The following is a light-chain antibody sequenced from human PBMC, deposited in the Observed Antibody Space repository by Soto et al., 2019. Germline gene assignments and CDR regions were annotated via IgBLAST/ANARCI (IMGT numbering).Light chain of an antibody. CDR1: SSDVGGYNY. CDR2: DVS. J-gene: IGLJ2*01. Sequence: QSVLTQPPSASGSPGQSVTISCTGTSSDVGGYNYVSWYQQHPGKAPKLMIYDVSKRPSGVPDRFSGSKSGNTASLTVSGLQAADEADYYCSSYAGSTVVFGGGTKLTVL. CDR3: SSYAGSTVV. V-gene: IGLV2-8*01.